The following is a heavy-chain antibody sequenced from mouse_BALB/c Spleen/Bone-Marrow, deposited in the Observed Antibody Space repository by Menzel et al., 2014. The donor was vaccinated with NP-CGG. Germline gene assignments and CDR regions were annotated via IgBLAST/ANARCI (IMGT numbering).Heavy chain of an antibody. CDR3: ARDVPLYDVGYFDY. CDR2: ISSGSSTI. Sequence: EVMLVESGGGLVQPGGSRKLSCAASGFTFSSFGMHWVRQAPEKGLEWVAYISSGSSTIYYADTVKGRFTISGDNPKNTLFLQMTSLRSEDTAMYYCARDVPLYDVGYFDYWGQGTTLTVSS. D-gene: IGHD2-14*01. V-gene: IGHV5-17*02. CDR1: GFTFSSFG. J-gene: IGHJ2*01.